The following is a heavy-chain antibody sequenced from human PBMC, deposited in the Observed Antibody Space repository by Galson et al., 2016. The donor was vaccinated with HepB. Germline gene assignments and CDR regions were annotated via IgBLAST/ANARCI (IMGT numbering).Heavy chain of an antibody. D-gene: IGHD3-9*01. CDR3: ARGRVDWLPGIDH. CDR1: GFSFSSHG. Sequence: SLRLSCAASGFSFSSHGMHWVRQAPGKGLEWVATIWHDKSNKFYEDSVKGRFTISRDNSKNTLYLHMNSLRGEDTAIYYCARGRVDWLPGIDHWGQGTLVTVS. V-gene: IGHV3-33*01. CDR2: IWHDKSNK. J-gene: IGHJ4*02.